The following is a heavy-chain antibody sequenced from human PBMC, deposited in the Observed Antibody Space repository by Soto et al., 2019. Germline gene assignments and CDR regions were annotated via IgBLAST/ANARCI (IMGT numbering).Heavy chain of an antibody. CDR3: ARTRVDGYFDY. V-gene: IGHV4-59*08. J-gene: IGHJ4*02. Sequence: QVQLQESGPGLVKPSETLSLTRTVSGGSTSGYYWSWIRQPPGKGLAWIAYICYNGYIKFNPSLQSRVSVSVDTSKNQLYLKLSSVTASDTALYYCARTRVDGYFDYWGQGILVTVSS. CDR2: ICYNGYI. CDR1: GGSTSGYY.